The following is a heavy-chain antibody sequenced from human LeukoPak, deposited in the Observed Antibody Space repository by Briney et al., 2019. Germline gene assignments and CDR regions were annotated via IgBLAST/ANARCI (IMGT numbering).Heavy chain of an antibody. J-gene: IGHJ4*02. CDR2: ISSSGSTI. CDR1: GFTFSSQW. Sequence: PGGSLRLSCAASGFTFSSQWMNWVRQAPGKGLEWVSYISSSGSTIYYADSVKGRFTISRDNAKNSLYLQMNSLRAEDTAVYYCARDPIVGATGDDDYWGQGTLVTVSS. CDR3: ARDPIVGATGDDDY. V-gene: IGHV3-48*01. D-gene: IGHD1-26*01.